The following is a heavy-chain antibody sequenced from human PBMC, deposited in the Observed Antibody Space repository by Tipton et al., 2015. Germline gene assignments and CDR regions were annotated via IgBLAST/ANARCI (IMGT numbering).Heavy chain of an antibody. Sequence: TLSLTCNVSGGSITSSTHYWGWIRQPPGKGLEWIGNIYYSGSTYSNPSLKSRVSISVDTSKNQFSLKLSSVTAADTAVYYCARTKSSRSTYNWFDPWGQGTLVTVSS. CDR2: IYYSGST. CDR3: ARTKSSRSTYNWFDP. CDR1: GGSITSSTHY. V-gene: IGHV4-39*01. J-gene: IGHJ5*02. D-gene: IGHD6-13*01.